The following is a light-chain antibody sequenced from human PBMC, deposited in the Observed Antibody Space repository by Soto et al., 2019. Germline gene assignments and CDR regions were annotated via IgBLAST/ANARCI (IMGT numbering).Light chain of an antibody. CDR3: SAWDDGINGPV. CDR1: SSNLGSNP. V-gene: IGLV1-44*01. J-gene: IGLJ2*01. CDR2: WTN. Sequence: QSVLTQPPSASGTPGQRVTISCSGSSSNLGSNPVNWYLHLPGTAPKLLIFWTNKRPSWVPAGFSGSTTCASASLAISCHQSEDEAAYFCSAWDDGINGPVFGGGTQLTVL.